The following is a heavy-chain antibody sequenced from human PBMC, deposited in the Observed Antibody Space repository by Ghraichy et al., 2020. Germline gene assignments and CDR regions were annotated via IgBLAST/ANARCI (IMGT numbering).Heavy chain of an antibody. CDR1: GFTFSTCA. Sequence: GGSLRLSCVASGFTFSTCAISWVRQAPGKGLEWISAISSSSDRTYYADSVKGRVTISRDNSKNTVSLQMNSLRAEDTALYYCAKESPYGSGRMYYFDHWGQGTPLTVSS. J-gene: IGHJ4*02. D-gene: IGHD2-15*01. CDR3: AKESPYGSGRMYYFDH. CDR2: ISSSSDRT. V-gene: IGHV3-23*01.